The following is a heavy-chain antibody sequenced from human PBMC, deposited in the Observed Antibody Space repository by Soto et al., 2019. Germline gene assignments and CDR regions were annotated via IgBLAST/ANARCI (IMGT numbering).Heavy chain of an antibody. Sequence: PSVKVSCKASGYTFTSYDINWVRQATGQGLEWMGWMNPNSGNTGYAQKFQGRVTMTRNTSISTAYMELSSLRSEDTAVYYCARGRTIFGVVITRRYYYYGMDVWGQGTTVTV. D-gene: IGHD3-3*01. V-gene: IGHV1-8*01. CDR1: GYTFTSYD. CDR2: MNPNSGNT. CDR3: ARGRTIFGVVITRRYYYYGMDV. J-gene: IGHJ6*02.